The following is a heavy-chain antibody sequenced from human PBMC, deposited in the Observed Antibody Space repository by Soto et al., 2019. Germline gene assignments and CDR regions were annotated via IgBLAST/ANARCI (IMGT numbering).Heavy chain of an antibody. D-gene: IGHD3-3*01. J-gene: IGHJ5*02. CDR3: AGWWSGRRQGLDP. V-gene: IGHV4-31*03. CDR1: GGSISSGDYY. Sequence: PSETLSLTCTVSGGSISSGDYYWSWIRQHPGKGLEWIGYIYYSGSTYYNPSLKSRVTISVDTSKNQFSLKLSSVTAADTAVYYCAGWWSGRRQGLDPWGKGTLVTVCS. CDR2: IYYSGST.